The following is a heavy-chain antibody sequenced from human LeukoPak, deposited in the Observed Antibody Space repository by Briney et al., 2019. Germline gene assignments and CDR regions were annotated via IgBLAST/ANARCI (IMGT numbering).Heavy chain of an antibody. V-gene: IGHV3-23*01. D-gene: IGHD6-19*01. CDR2: ISGSGGST. Sequence: GGSLRLSCAASGFTFSSYAMSWVRQAPGKGLEWVSAISGSGGSTYYADSVKGRFTISRDNSKNTLYLQMNSLRAEDTAVYYCARGVAVAGTSPLYFQHWGQGTLVTVSS. CDR1: GFTFSSYA. J-gene: IGHJ1*01. CDR3: ARGVAVAGTSPLYFQH.